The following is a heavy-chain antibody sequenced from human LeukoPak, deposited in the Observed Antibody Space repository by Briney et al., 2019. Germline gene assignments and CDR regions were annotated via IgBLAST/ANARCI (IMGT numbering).Heavy chain of an antibody. V-gene: IGHV4-59*11. J-gene: IGHJ4*02. CDR2: IYYSGST. CDR3: ARDGEAYDSSGYYD. CDR1: GGSISSHY. D-gene: IGHD3-22*01. Sequence: SETLSLTCTVSGGSISSHYWSWIRQPPGKGLEWIGYIYYSGSTNYNPSLKSRVTILVDTSKNQLSLKLSSVTAADTAVYYCARDGEAYDSSGYYDWGQGTLVTVSS.